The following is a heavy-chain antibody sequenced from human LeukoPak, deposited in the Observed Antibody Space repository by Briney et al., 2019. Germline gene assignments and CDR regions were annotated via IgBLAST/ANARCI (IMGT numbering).Heavy chain of an antibody. V-gene: IGHV3-30*04. J-gene: IGHJ5*02. CDR1: GFTFSSYA. CDR2: ISYDGSNK. Sequence: PGGSLRLSCAASGFTFSSYAMHWVRQAPGKGLEWVAVISYDGSNKYYADSVKGRFTISRDNSKNTLYLQMNSQRAEGTAVYYCARAGQAYYDFWSGYYTPCWFDPWGQGTLVTVSS. D-gene: IGHD3-3*01. CDR3: ARAGQAYYDFWSGYYTPCWFDP.